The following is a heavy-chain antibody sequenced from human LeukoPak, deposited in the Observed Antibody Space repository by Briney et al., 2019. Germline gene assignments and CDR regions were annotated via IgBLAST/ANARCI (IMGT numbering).Heavy chain of an antibody. V-gene: IGHV1-18*01. Sequence: GASVKVSCKASGYAFTSYGISWVRQAPGQGLEWMGWISAYNGNTNYAQKLQGRVTMTTDTSTSTAYMELRSLRSDDTAVYYCARVTHYDILTGYYIAPAEGYFDYWGPGTLVTVSS. J-gene: IGHJ4*02. CDR2: ISAYNGNT. CDR1: GYAFTSYG. D-gene: IGHD3-9*01. CDR3: ARVTHYDILTGYYIAPAEGYFDY.